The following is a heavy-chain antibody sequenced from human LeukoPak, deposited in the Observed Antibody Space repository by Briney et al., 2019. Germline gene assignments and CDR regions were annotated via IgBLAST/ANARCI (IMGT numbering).Heavy chain of an antibody. V-gene: IGHV1-46*01. D-gene: IGHD6-19*01. CDR3: ARGSMAVAGPAWY. J-gene: IGHJ4*02. Sequence: GASVKVSCKASGYTFTNYYMHWVRQAPGQGLEWMGIINPSGAGTGYAQNFQGRVTMTRDTSTSTVYTELSSLRSEDTAVYYCARGSMAVAGPAWYWGQGTLVTVSS. CDR2: INPSGAGT. CDR1: GYTFTNYY.